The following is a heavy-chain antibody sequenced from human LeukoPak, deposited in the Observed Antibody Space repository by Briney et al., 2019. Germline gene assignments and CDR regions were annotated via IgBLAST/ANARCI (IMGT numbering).Heavy chain of an antibody. CDR1: GYSISSGYY. Sequence: SETLSLTCAVSGYSISSGYYWGWIRQPPGKGLEWIGSIYHSGSTYYNPSLKSRVTISVDTSKNQFSLKLSSVTAADTAVYYCARDHWGPVDYWGQGTLVTVSS. J-gene: IGHJ4*02. V-gene: IGHV4-38-2*02. CDR2: IYHSGST. D-gene: IGHD3-16*01. CDR3: ARDHWGPVDY.